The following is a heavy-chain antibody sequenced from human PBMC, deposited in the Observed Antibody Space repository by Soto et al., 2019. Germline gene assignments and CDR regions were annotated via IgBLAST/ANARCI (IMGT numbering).Heavy chain of an antibody. Sequence: PSETLSLTCTVSGGSISSYYXSWIRQPPGKGLEWIGYIYYSGSTNYNPSLKSRVTISVDTSKNQFSRKLSPVTAADTAVYYCARVGKTYYYDSSGSRDAFDIWGQGTMVTVSS. D-gene: IGHD3-22*01. V-gene: IGHV4-59*01. CDR3: ARVGKTYYYDSSGSRDAFDI. CDR2: IYYSGST. J-gene: IGHJ3*02. CDR1: GGSISSYY.